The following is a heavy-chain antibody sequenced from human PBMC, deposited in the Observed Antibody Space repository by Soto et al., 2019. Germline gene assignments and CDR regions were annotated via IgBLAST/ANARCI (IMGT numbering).Heavy chain of an antibody. V-gene: IGHV4-30-2*05. CDR1: GGSISSGGYS. Sequence: SETLSLTCAVSGGSISSGGYSWSWIRQPPGKGLEWIGYMYHSGSTYYNPSLKRRLTMSVDTSKNKFSLTLRSVTAADTAVYYCARQAFLRPFGRLIVTASSSRDQGSRGSVAS. CDR2: MYHSGST. J-gene: IGHJ4*02. D-gene: IGHD3-16*02. CDR3: ARQAFLRPFGRLIVTASSS.